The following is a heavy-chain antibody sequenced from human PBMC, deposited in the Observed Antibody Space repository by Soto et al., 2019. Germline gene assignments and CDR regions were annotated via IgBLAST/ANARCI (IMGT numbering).Heavy chain of an antibody. V-gene: IGHV3-74*01. Sequence: PGGSLRLSCAASGFTFSSYLMHWVRQAPGKGLMKVSRINSDGSSTSYADSVKGRFTISRDNAKNTLYLQMNSLRAEDTAVYYCAKGEYYFGSGSYTAEPRPYYYGMDVWGQGTTVTVSS. J-gene: IGHJ6*02. CDR1: GFTFSSYL. CDR3: AKGEYYFGSGSYTAEPRPYYYGMDV. D-gene: IGHD3-10*01. CDR2: INSDGSST.